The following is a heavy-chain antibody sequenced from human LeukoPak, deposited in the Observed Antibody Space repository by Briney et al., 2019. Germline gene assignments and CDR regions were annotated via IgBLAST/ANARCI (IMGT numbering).Heavy chain of an antibody. J-gene: IGHJ5*02. CDR2: INWNGGST. V-gene: IGHV3-20*04. CDR1: GFTFDDYG. D-gene: IGHD4-17*01. Sequence: WGSLRLSCAASGFTFDDYGMSWVRQAPGKGLEWVSGINWNGGSTGYADSVKGRFTISRDNAKNSLYLQMNSLRAEDTALYYCARDDYGDYSIWFDAWGQGTEVTVSS. CDR3: ARDDYGDYSIWFDA.